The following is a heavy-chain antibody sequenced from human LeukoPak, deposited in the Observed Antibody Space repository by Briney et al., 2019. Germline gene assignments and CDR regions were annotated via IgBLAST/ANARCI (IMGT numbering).Heavy chain of an antibody. CDR1: GFTFSSYS. V-gene: IGHV3-21*01. J-gene: IGHJ4*02. CDR2: ISSSSSYI. Sequence: PGGSLRLSRAASGFTFSSYSMNWVRQAPGKGLEWVSSISSSSSYIYYADSVKGRFTISRDNARNSVYLQMNSLKADDTAVYYCARGGEAYAEGAYWGQGTVVTVSS. CDR3: ARGGEAYAEGAY. D-gene: IGHD2-21*01.